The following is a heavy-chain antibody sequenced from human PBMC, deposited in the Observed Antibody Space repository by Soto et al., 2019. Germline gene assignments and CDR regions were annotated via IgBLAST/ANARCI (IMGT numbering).Heavy chain of an antibody. D-gene: IGHD2-15*01. CDR2: INPSGGST. J-gene: IGHJ4*02. V-gene: IGHV1-46*03. Sequence: QVQLVQSGAEVKKPGASVKVSCKASGYTFTSYYMHWVRQAPGQGLEWMGIINPSGGSTSYAQKFQGRVTMTRDTSTGTVYMELSSLRSEDTAVYYCATSPCRGGSCYFLPDYWGQGTLVTVSS. CDR1: GYTFTSYY. CDR3: ATSPCRGGSCYFLPDY.